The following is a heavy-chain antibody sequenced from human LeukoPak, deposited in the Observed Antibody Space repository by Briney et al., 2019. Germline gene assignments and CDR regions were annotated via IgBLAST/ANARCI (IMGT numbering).Heavy chain of an antibody. Sequence: SETLSLTCTVSGGSISSSSYYWGWIRQPPGKGLEWIGSIYYSGSTYYNPSLKSRVTISVDTSKNQFSLKLSSVTAADTAVYYCARDQGYSYGYVNAFDIWGQGTMVTVSS. D-gene: IGHD5-18*01. CDR1: GGSISSSSYY. J-gene: IGHJ3*02. V-gene: IGHV4-39*07. CDR2: IYYSGST. CDR3: ARDQGYSYGYVNAFDI.